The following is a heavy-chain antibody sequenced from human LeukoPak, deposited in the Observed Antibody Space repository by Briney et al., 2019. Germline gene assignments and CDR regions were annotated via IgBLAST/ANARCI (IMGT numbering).Heavy chain of an antibody. D-gene: IGHD5-18*01. CDR3: ARETDMDTAGYYYYGMDV. V-gene: IGHV3-30-3*01. CDR1: GFTFSSYA. J-gene: IGHJ6*02. Sequence: GRSLRLSCAASGFTFSSYAMHWVRQAPGKGLEWVAVISYDGSNKYYADSVKGRFTISRDNSKNTLYLQMNSLRAEDTAVYYCARETDMDTAGYYYYGMDVWGQGTTVTVSS. CDR2: ISYDGSNK.